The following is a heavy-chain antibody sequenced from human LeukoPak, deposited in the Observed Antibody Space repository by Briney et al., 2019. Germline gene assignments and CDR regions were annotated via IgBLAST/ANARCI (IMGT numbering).Heavy chain of an antibody. Sequence: ASVKVSCKTSGYTFSNYDIYWVRQAPGQGLECMGWISGYTGDTKYAEIFQGRFTVTTDTSTNTAYMELRSLTYDETAVYYCARAGYCGDGGCRGGSAFDVWGQGTVVTVSS. CDR1: GYTFSNYD. J-gene: IGHJ3*01. CDR3: ARAGYCGDGGCRGGSAFDV. D-gene: IGHD2-15*01. V-gene: IGHV1-18*01. CDR2: ISGYTGDT.